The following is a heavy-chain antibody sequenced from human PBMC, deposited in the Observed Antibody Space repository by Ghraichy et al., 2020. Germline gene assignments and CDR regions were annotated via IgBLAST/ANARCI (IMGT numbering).Heavy chain of an antibody. Sequence: SKTLSLTCAVYGGSFSGYYWSWIRQPPGKGLEWIGEINHSGSTNYNPSLKSRVTISVDTSKNQFSLKLSSVTAADTAVYYCAKDSPLTMVRGVIYNSQKYYYYYYGMDVWGQGTTVTVSS. CDR1: GGSFSGYY. D-gene: IGHD3-10*01. CDR2: INHSGST. V-gene: IGHV4-34*01. J-gene: IGHJ6*02. CDR3: AKDSPLTMVRGVIYNSQKYYYYYYGMDV.